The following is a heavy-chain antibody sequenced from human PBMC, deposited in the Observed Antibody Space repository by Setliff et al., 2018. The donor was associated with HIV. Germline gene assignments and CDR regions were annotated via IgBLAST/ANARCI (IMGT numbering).Heavy chain of an antibody. CDR2: INPSGGKT. D-gene: IGHD6-19*01. CDR1: GYTFTGSF. V-gene: IGHV1-46*01. J-gene: IGHJ4*02. Sequence: ASVKVSCKSSGYTFTGSFMHWVRQAPGQGLEWMGLINPSGGKTSYAKKFQGRLTMTRDTSTSTAYMELSSLRSEDTAVYYCVGSSGWYIHFDYWGQGTLVTVSS. CDR3: VGSSGWYIHFDY.